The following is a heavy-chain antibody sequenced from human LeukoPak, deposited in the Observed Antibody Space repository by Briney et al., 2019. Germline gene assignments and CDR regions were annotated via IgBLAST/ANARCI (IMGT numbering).Heavy chain of an antibody. CDR2: IYSGGST. CDR3: ARDPYNSGSSYFDY. V-gene: IGHV3-53*01. CDR1: GLTVSSNY. D-gene: IGHD3-10*01. J-gene: IGHJ4*02. Sequence: GGSLRLSCAVSGLTVSSNYMSGVRQAPGRGLEWVSAIYSGGSTFYADSVKGRFTISRDNSKNTLYLQMNSLRAEDTAVYYCARDPYNSGSSYFDYWGQGTLVTVSS.